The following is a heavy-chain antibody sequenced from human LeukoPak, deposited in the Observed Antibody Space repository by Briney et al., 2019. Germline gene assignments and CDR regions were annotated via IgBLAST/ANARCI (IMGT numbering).Heavy chain of an antibody. J-gene: IGHJ4*02. CDR1: GFTFSSYE. D-gene: IGHD3-22*01. CDR3: ARVAYYYDSSGYFPY. Sequence: GGSLRLSCAASGFTFSSYEMNWVRQAPGKGLEWVSYISSSAGTTYYADSVKGRFTISRDNAKNSLYLQMNSLRAEDTAVYYCARVAYYYDSSGYFPYWGQGTLVTVSS. V-gene: IGHV3-48*03. CDR2: ISSSAGTT.